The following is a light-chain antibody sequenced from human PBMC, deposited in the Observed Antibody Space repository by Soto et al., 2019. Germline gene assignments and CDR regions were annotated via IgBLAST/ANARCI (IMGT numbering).Light chain of an antibody. CDR2: GAS. CDR1: QSVSSSY. Sequence: EIVLTQSPATLSLSPGERATLSCRASQSVSSSYLAWYQQKPGQAPRLLIYGASSRATGIPARFSASGSGTDFTLTISSLEPEDFAVYYCQQRSNTFGQGTRLEI. J-gene: IGKJ5*01. V-gene: IGKV3D-20*02. CDR3: QQRSNT.